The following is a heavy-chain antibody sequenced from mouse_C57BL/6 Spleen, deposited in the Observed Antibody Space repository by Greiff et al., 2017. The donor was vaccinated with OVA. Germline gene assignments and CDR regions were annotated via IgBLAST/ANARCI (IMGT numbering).Heavy chain of an antibody. Sequence: QVQLQQSGAELVKPGASVKVSCKASGYTFTSYCMHWVKQRPGQGLEWIGRIYPSDSDTNYNQKFKGKATLTVDKSSSTAYMQLSSLTSEDSAVYYCAMENSNYGGVAYWGQGTLVTVSA. CDR1: GYTFTSYC. D-gene: IGHD2-5*01. J-gene: IGHJ3*01. CDR3: AMENSNYGGVAY. V-gene: IGHV1-74*01. CDR2: IYPSDSDT.